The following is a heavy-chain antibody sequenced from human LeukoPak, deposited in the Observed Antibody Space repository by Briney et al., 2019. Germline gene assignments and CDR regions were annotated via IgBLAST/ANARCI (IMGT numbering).Heavy chain of an antibody. D-gene: IGHD3-22*01. V-gene: IGHV3-30*04. CDR1: GFTFSSYA. Sequence: PGGSLRLSCAASGFTFSSYAMHWARQAPGKGLEWVAVISYDGSNKYYADSVKGRFTISRDNSKNTLYLQMNSLRAEDTAVYYCARAQSYYYDSSPVPFDYWGQGTLVTVSS. CDR3: ARAQSYYYDSSPVPFDY. J-gene: IGHJ4*02. CDR2: ISYDGSNK.